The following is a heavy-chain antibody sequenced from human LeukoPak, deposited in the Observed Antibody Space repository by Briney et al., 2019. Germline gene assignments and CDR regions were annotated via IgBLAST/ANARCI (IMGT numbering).Heavy chain of an antibody. J-gene: IGHJ4*02. CDR3: ARDQDYYGSGSYGPDY. CDR1: GGSISSSSYY. V-gene: IGHV4-39*02. CDR2: IYYSGST. D-gene: IGHD3-10*01. Sequence: TSETLSLTCTVAGGSISSSSYYWGWIRQPPGKGREGIVSIYYSGSTYYNPSLKSRVTISVDTSKNQFSLKLSSVTAADTAVYYCARDQDYYGSGSYGPDYWGQGTLVTVSS.